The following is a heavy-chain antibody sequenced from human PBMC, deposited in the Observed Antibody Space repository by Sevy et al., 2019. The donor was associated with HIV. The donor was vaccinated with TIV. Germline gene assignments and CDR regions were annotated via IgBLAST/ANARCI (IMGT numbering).Heavy chain of an antibody. J-gene: IGHJ4*02. CDR3: AKEYCSSTSCYASTTPFDY. D-gene: IGHD2-2*01. Sequence: GGSLRLSCAASGFTFSSYAMSWVRQAPGKGLEWVSAISGSGGSTYYADSVKGRFTISRDNSKNTLYLQMNSLRAEDTAVYYCAKEYCSSTSCYASTTPFDYRGQGTLVTVSS. V-gene: IGHV3-23*01. CDR2: ISGSGGST. CDR1: GFTFSSYA.